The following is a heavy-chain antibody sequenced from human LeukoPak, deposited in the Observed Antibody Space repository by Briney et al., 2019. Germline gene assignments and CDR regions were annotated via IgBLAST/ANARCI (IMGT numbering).Heavy chain of an antibody. Sequence: GGSLSLSCAASGFTFSSYEMNWVRQAPGKGLEWVSYVSSSGSTIYYADSVKGRFTISRDNAKNSLYLQMNSLRAEDTAVYYCARVKGTAMVDYWGQGTLVTVSS. CDR1: GFTFSSYE. CDR3: ARVKGTAMVDY. D-gene: IGHD5-18*01. V-gene: IGHV3-48*03. CDR2: VSSSGSTI. J-gene: IGHJ4*02.